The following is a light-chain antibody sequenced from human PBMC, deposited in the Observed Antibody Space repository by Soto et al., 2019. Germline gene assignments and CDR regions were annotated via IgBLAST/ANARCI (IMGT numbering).Light chain of an antibody. V-gene: IGKV1-27*01. CDR1: QGIDNF. CDR2: AAY. J-gene: IGKJ4*01. CDR3: QKCKTAPFT. Sequence: DIQMTQSPSSLSAFVGDRVTITCRASQGIDNFLAWYQQKPGKVPKLLIYAAYTLQSGVPSRFSGTGSGTNFTLTIRSLQPEDVATYYCQKCKTAPFTFGGGTKVEIK.